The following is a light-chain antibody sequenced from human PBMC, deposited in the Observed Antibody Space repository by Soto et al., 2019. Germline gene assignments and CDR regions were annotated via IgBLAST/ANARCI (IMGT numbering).Light chain of an antibody. CDR2: EVS. V-gene: IGLV2-14*01. Sequence: QSALTQPASVSGSPGQSITISCTGTSSDVGGYNYVSWYQQHPGKAPKLTIYEVSSRPSGVSNRFSGSKSGNTASLTISGLQAEDEADYYCSSYTSSSTYVFGTGTKVTVL. CDR3: SSYTSSSTYV. CDR1: SSDVGGYNY. J-gene: IGLJ1*01.